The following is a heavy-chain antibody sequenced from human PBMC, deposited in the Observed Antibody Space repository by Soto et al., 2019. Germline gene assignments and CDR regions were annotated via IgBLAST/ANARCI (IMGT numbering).Heavy chain of an antibody. CDR2: IYHSGST. V-gene: IGHV4-4*02. CDR1: SGSISSSNW. D-gene: IGHD6-13*01. Sequence: SETLSLTCAFSSGSISSSNWWSWVRQPPGKGLEWIGEIYHSGSTNYNPSLKSRVTISVDKSKNQFSLKLSSVTAADTAVYYCASNIAGAAFDIWGQGTMVTVSS. CDR3: ASNIAGAAFDI. J-gene: IGHJ3*02.